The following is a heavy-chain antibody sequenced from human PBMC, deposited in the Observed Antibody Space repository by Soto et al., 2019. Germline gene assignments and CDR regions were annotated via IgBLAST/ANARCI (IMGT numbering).Heavy chain of an antibody. CDR1: GGTFSSYA. CDR2: IIPIFGTA. Sequence: QVQLVQSGAEVKKPGSSVKVSCKASGGTFSSYAISWVRQAPGQGLEWMGVIIPIFGTANYAQKFQGRVTITADESTSTAYMALSSLRSEDTAVYYCARSPRTYDFLGGFDYWGQGTLVTVSS. CDR3: ARSPRTYDFLGGFDY. V-gene: IGHV1-69*01. D-gene: IGHD3-3*01. J-gene: IGHJ4*02.